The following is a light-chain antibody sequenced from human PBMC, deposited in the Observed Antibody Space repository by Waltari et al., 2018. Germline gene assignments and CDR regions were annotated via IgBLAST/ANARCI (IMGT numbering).Light chain of an antibody. Sequence: EIVMTQSPIILSVSPGERATLSCRASHSVGTHLAWYQQRPGQPPRLFIFAASTRATGVPVRFSGSGSGTEFTLTISSLQSEDFAVYYCQQYNDWPLTFGGGT. CDR1: HSVGTH. V-gene: IGKV3-15*01. CDR3: QQYNDWPLT. J-gene: IGKJ4*01. CDR2: AAS.